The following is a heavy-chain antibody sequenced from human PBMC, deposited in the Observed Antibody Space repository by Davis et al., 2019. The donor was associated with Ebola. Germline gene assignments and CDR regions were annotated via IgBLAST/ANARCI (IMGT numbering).Heavy chain of an antibody. J-gene: IGHJ4*02. V-gene: IGHV1-2*02. D-gene: IGHD6-13*01. Sequence: ASVPVSRKASGYTFTGYYMHWVRQAPGQGFEWMGWINPNSGGTNYAQKFQGRVTMTRDTSISTAYMELSRLRSDDTAVYYCARDRAAAGQPYYFDYWGQGTLVTVSS. CDR3: ARDRAAAGQPYYFDY. CDR1: GYTFTGYY. CDR2: INPNSGGT.